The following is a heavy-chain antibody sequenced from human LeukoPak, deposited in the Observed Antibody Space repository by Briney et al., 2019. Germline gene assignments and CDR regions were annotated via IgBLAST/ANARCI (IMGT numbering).Heavy chain of an antibody. D-gene: IGHD6-19*01. CDR3: ARDRSDSSGWYQDAFDI. Sequence: ASVKVSCKASGYTFTSYGISWVRQAPGQGLEWMGWISAYNGNTNYAQKLQGRVTMTTDTSTSTAYMELRSLRSDDTAVYYCARDRSDSSGWYQDAFDIWVQGTMVTVSS. J-gene: IGHJ3*02. CDR1: GYTFTSYG. CDR2: ISAYNGNT. V-gene: IGHV1-18*01.